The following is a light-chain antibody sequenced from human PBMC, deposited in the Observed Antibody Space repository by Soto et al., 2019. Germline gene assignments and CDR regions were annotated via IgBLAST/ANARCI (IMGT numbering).Light chain of an antibody. Sequence: QSVLTQPPSVSAAPGQKVTISCSGSSSNIGNNYVSWYQQLPGTAPKLLTYDNNKRPSGIPDRFSGSKSGTSATLGITGLQNGDEADYYCGTWDSSLSAVVFGGGTTLTVL. CDR2: DNN. J-gene: IGLJ2*01. V-gene: IGLV1-51*01. CDR3: GTWDSSLSAVV. CDR1: SSNIGNNY.